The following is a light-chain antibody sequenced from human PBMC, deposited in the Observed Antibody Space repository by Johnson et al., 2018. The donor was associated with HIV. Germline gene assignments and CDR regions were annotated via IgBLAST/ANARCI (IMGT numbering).Light chain of an antibody. V-gene: IGLV1-51*02. J-gene: IGLJ1*01. CDR1: SSNIGNNY. CDR2: ENN. Sequence: QAVLTQPPSVSAAPGQKVTISRSGSSSNIGNNYVSWYQQLPGTAPKLLIYENNKRPSGIPDRFSGSKSGTSATLGLTGLQTGDEADYYCGTWDSSLSAYVFGSGTTITVL. CDR3: GTWDSSLSAYV.